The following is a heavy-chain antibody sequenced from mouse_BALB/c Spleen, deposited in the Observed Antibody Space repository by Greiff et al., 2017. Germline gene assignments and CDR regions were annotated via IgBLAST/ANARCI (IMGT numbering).Heavy chain of an antibody. V-gene: IGHV14-4*02. D-gene: IGHD2-4*01. CDR2: IDPENGDT. CDR1: GFNIKDYY. J-gene: IGHJ2*01. Sequence: EVMLVESGAELVRSGASVKLSCTASGFNIKDYYMHWVKQRPEQGLEWIGWIDPENGDTEYAPKFQGKATMTADTSSNTAYLQLSSLTSEDTAVYYCNARITGRDYWGQGTTLTVSS. CDR3: NARITGRDY.